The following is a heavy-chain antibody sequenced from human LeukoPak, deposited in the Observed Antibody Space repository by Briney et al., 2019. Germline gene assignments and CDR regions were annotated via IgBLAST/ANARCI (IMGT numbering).Heavy chain of an antibody. J-gene: IGHJ4*02. V-gene: IGHV3-13*01. CDR1: GFTFSSYD. D-gene: IGHD6-13*01. CDR2: IGTAGDT. CDR3: ARASSSWSYDY. Sequence: GGSLRLSCAASGFTFSSYDMHWVRQATGKGLEWVSAIGTAGDTYYPGSVKGRFTISRENAKNSLYLQMNSLRAGDAAVYYCARASSSWSYDYWGQGTLVTVSS.